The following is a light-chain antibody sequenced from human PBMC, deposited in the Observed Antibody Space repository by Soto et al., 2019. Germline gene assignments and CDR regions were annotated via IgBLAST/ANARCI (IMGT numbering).Light chain of an antibody. V-gene: IGKV3-20*01. Sequence: EIIMTQSPGTLSVSPGERATLSCRAAQGVTTNFAWYQQKSGQSPRLLIYDASNRATGVPARFSGSGSETDFTLTISRLEPEDFAVYYCQRYASSTITFGQGTRLEIK. CDR2: DAS. CDR1: QGVTTN. J-gene: IGKJ5*01. CDR3: QRYASSTIT.